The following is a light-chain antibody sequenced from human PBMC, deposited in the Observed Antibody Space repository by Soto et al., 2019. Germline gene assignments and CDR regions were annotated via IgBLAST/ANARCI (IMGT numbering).Light chain of an antibody. J-gene: IGKJ4*01. V-gene: IGKV1-5*03. Sequence: DIQMTQYPSTLSASIGDRVTITCRASQNIRSWVAWYQQKPGKAPDLLIYSASGLESGVPSRFSGSGFGTEFTLTISSLHPDDFATYYCQQYNGNSCITFGGGTKVEIK. CDR1: QNIRSW. CDR3: QQYNGNSCIT. CDR2: SAS.